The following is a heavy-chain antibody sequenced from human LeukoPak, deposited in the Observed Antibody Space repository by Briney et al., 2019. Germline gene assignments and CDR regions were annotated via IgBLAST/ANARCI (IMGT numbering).Heavy chain of an antibody. CDR3: ARDGTMVRGIREDAFDI. CDR1: GGSISSYY. J-gene: IGHJ3*02. V-gene: IGHV4-4*07. CDR2: IYTSGST. Sequence: SETLSLTCTVSGGSISSYYWSWIRQPAGKGLEWIGRIYTSGSTNYNPSLKSRVTISVDTSKNQFSLKLSSVTAADTAVYYCARDGTMVRGIREDAFDIWGQGTMVTVSS. D-gene: IGHD3-10*01.